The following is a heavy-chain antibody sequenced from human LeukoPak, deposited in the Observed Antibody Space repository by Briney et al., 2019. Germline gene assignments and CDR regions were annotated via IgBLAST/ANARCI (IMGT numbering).Heavy chain of an antibody. Sequence: GASVKVSCKTSGYTFTSNYIHWLRQAPGQGLEWMGIMNPTTGGTSYPQRFQGRVTLTMDTSTRTVYMELSSLTSEDTAVYYCARAQGSGSSFSARVLDYWGQGTLVTVSS. J-gene: IGHJ4*02. CDR2: MNPTTGGT. D-gene: IGHD6-13*01. CDR1: GYTFTSNY. V-gene: IGHV1-46*01. CDR3: ARAQGSGSSFSARVLDY.